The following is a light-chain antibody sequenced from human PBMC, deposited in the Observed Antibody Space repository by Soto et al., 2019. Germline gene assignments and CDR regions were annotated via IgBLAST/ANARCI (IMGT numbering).Light chain of an antibody. CDR2: DVT. Sequence: QSALTQPASVSGSPGQSITISCTGTSSDVGGYNFVSWFQQHPGKAPKVILTDVTNRPSGVSNRFSGSKSGNTASLTISGLQSEDAADYYCSSYTISNALVFGGGTKLTVL. J-gene: IGLJ2*01. CDR1: SSDVGGYNF. V-gene: IGLV2-14*03. CDR3: SSYTISNALV.